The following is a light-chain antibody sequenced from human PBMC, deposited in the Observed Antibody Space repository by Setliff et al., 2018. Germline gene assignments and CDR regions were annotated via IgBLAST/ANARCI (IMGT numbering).Light chain of an antibody. CDR3: CSYAGGTSPWV. V-gene: IGLV2-23*02. J-gene: IGLJ3*02. Sequence: QSVLTQPASVSASPGQSITISCTGTSTDVGTFDLVSWYQQHPGKAPKLMIYEVSQRPSGVSNRFSGSKSGNTASLTISGLQAEDEADYYCCSYAGGTSPWVFGGGIRVTVL. CDR2: EVS. CDR1: STDVGTFDL.